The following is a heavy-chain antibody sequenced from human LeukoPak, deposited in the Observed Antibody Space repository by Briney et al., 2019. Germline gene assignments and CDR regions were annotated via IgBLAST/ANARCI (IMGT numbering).Heavy chain of an antibody. CDR2: IYSAGHT. D-gene: IGHD5-12*01. J-gene: IGHJ4*02. CDR1: GFIISSNY. CDR3: ASGYSGYLQGYYCFDY. Sequence: GGSLRLSCAASGFIISSNYMSWVRQAPGKGLEWVSVIYSAGHTYYADSVKGRFTVSRDDSKNTLFLQMNDLRAEDTAEYYCASGYSGYLQGYYCFDYWGQGTLVTVSS. V-gene: IGHV3-53*01.